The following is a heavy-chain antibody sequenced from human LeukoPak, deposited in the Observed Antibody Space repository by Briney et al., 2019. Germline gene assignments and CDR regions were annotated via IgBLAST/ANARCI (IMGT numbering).Heavy chain of an antibody. CDR3: ARAGRVVAAKNYYYYGMDV. CDR1: GGTFSSYA. D-gene: IGHD2-15*01. J-gene: IGHJ6*02. V-gene: IGHV1-18*01. CDR2: ISAYNGNT. Sequence: ASVKVSCKASGGTFSSYAISWVRQAPGQGLEWMGWISAYNGNTNYAQKLQGRVTMTTDTSTSTAYMELRSLRSDDTAVYYCARAGRVVAAKNYYYYGMDVWGQGTTVTVSS.